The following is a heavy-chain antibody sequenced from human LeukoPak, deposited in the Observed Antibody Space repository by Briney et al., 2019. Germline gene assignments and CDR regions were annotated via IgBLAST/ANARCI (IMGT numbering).Heavy chain of an antibody. CDR3: AKTGTPWYYFDY. V-gene: IGHV3-23*01. J-gene: IGHJ4*02. CDR1: GFTFSSYA. Sequence: GGSLRLSCSASGFTFSSYAMSWVRQAPGKGLEWVSAISGSGGSTYYADSVKGRFTISRDNSKNTLYLQMNSLRAEDTAVYYCAKTGTPWYYFDYWGQGTLVTVSS. D-gene: IGHD6-13*01. CDR2: ISGSGGST.